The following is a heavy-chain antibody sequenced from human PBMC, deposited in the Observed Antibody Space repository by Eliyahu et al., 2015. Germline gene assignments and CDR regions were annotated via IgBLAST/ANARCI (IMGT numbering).Heavy chain of an antibody. CDR1: GFXFXXYG. V-gene: IGHV3-33*01. D-gene: IGHD6-19*01. Sequence: QVQLVESGGGVVQPGXSLXLSCAPSGFXFXXYGXHWVRQAPGKGLEWVAVIWYDGSEKFYADSVRGRFTISRDNSKNTLFLEMNSLTAEDTAVYYCARDIELLSYSRGWRYFDYWGQGTQVTVSS. J-gene: IGHJ4*02. CDR3: ARDIELLSYSRGWRYFDY. CDR2: IWYDGSEK.